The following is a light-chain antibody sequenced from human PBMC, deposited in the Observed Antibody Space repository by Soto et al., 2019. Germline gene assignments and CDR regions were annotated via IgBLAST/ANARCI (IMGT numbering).Light chain of an antibody. CDR1: QSVLYSSNNKNY. CDR3: QQYYSTPYT. CDR2: WAS. V-gene: IGKV4-1*01. Sequence: DIVMTQSPDSLAVSLGERATINCKSSQSVLYSSNNKNYLAWYQQKPGQPPKLLIYWASTRESGVPDRFSGSGSGKDFTXTXSSLQXXDVAVYYCQQYYSTPYTFGQGTKLEIK. J-gene: IGKJ2*01.